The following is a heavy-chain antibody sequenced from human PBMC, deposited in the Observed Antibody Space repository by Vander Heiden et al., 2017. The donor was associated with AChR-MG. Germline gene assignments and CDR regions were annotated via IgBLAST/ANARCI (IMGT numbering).Heavy chain of an antibody. CDR3: ASRYYYDMSGVDY. CDR1: GGSFSGYY. V-gene: IGHV4-34*01. CDR2: INQRGSP. J-gene: IGHJ4*02. D-gene: IGHD3-22*01. Sequence: LSLPCAVYGGSFSGYYWSWIRQPPGKGLEWIGEINQRGSPNYNPSLKSRVTISLDTSKNQFSRKLSSVTAADTAVYYCASRYYYDMSGVDYWGQGTLVTVSS.